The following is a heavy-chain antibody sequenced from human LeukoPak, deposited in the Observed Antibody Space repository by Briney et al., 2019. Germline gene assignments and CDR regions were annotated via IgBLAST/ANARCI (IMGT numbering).Heavy chain of an antibody. CDR2: ISGSGSTI. CDR1: GFTFSSYG. V-gene: IGHV3-48*04. Sequence: SGGSLRLSCAASGFTFSSYGMSWVRQAPGKGLEWVSAISGSGSTIYYADSVKGRFTISRDNAKNSLYLQMNSLRAEDTAVYYCARGFGVRYFDWLLYSDAFDIWGQGTMVTVSS. CDR3: ARGFGVRYFDWLLYSDAFDI. D-gene: IGHD3-9*01. J-gene: IGHJ3*02.